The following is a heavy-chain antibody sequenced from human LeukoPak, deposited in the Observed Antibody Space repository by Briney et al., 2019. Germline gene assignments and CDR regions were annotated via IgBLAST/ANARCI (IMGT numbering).Heavy chain of an antibody. CDR2: ISDSGGST. J-gene: IGHJ4*02. V-gene: IGHV3-23*01. CDR3: AKGPFGYYYGSGKTKNY. D-gene: IGHD3-10*01. CDR1: GFTFSSYA. Sequence: PGGSLRLSCAGSGFTFSSYAMSWVRQAPGKGLKWVSAISDSGGSTYYADSVKGRFTISRDNSKNTLYLQMNSLRAEDTAVYYCAKGPFGYYYGSGKTKNYWGQGTLVTVSS.